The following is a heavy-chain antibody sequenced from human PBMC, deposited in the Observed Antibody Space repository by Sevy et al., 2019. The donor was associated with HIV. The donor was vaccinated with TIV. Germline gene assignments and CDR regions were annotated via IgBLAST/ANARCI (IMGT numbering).Heavy chain of an antibody. CDR3: VRDGLASATDFDY. CDR2: IKEDGSDK. J-gene: IGHJ4*02. Sequence: GGSLRLSCEVSGFTLSNNWMTWVRQAPGKGLEWVANIKEDGSDKYYGDSVKGRFSLSRDNAKNSLYLQMDSLRAEDTAVYYCVRDGLASATDFDYWGQGTLVTVSS. V-gene: IGHV3-7*01. CDR1: GFTLSNNW. D-gene: IGHD2-15*01.